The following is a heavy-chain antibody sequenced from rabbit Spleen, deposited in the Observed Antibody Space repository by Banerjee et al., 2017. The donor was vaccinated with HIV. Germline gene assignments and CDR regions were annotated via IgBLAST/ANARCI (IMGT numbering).Heavy chain of an antibody. J-gene: IGHJ4*01. CDR2: INAVTGKA. Sequence: QEQLVESGGGLVKPEGSLTLTCTASGFSFSDKAVMCWVRQAPGRGLEWIACINAVTGKAVYASWAKGRYSFSKASSTTVTLEMTSLTVADTATYFCSRDLVAVIGCDFNLWGPGTLVSVS. CDR1: GFSFSDKAV. CDR3: SRDLVAVIGCDFNL. V-gene: IGHV1S45*01. D-gene: IGHD1-1*01.